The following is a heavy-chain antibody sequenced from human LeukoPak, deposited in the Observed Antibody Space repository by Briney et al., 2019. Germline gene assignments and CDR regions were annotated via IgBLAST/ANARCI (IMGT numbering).Heavy chain of an antibody. Sequence: SETLSLTCAVSGVPFSNYYWSWVRQSPTQGLEWIGEINHSGCTNYNPSLKSRVTMSIDTSKNQFSLRLTSVTAADTGVYYCTRAVAGHPDWGQGTLVTVSS. CDR2: INHSGCT. CDR1: GVPFSNYY. CDR3: TRAVAGHPD. J-gene: IGHJ4*02. D-gene: IGHD6-19*01. V-gene: IGHV4-34*01.